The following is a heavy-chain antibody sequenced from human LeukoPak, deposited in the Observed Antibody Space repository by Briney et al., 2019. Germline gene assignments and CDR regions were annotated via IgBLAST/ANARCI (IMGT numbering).Heavy chain of an antibody. CDR2: LSNRGDST. CDR1: GFTFSVHT. Sequence: PGGSLRLSCSASGFTFSVHTMHWVRQAPGKGLEYLSGLSNRGDSTYYADSVKSRFTISRDNSKNMVYLQMSSLRADDTALYYCVKGARAGVFDCWGQGTLVTVTS. D-gene: IGHD6-25*01. J-gene: IGHJ4*02. CDR3: VKGARAGVFDC. V-gene: IGHV3-64D*06.